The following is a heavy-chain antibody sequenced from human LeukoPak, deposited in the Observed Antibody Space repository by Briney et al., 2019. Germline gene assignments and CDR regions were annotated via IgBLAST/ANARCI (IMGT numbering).Heavy chain of an antibody. CDR1: GYTFTGYY. D-gene: IGHD1-14*01. CDR2: INTNTGNP. CDR3: ARFFTGDYFDY. J-gene: IGHJ4*02. V-gene: IGHV7-4-1*02. Sequence: ASVKVSCKASGYTFTGYYMHWVRQAPGQGLEWMGWINTNTGNPTYAQGFTGRFVSSLDTSVSTSYLQISSLKAEDTAVYYCARFFTGDYFDYWGQETLSPSPQ.